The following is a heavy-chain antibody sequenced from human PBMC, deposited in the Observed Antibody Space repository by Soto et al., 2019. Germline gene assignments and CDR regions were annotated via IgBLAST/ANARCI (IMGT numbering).Heavy chain of an antibody. CDR2: ISSSSSTI. Sequence: GGSLRLSCAASGFTFSSYSMNWVRQAPGKGLEWVSYISSSSSTIYHADSVKGRFTISRDNAKNSLYLQMNSLRDEDTAVYYCARPEYSSSSYGMDVWGQGTTVTVSS. V-gene: IGHV3-48*02. J-gene: IGHJ6*02. D-gene: IGHD6-6*01. CDR1: GFTFSSYS. CDR3: ARPEYSSSSYGMDV.